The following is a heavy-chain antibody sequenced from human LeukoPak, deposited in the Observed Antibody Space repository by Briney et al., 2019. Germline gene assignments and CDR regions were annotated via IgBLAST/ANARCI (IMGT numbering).Heavy chain of an antibody. D-gene: IGHD5-12*01. CDR3: ARRATMLAGGYFDY. CDR1: GGSISSYY. Sequence: SETLSLTCTVSGGSISSYYWSWIRQPPGKGLEWIGYIYSSGSTNYNPSLKSRVTISVDTSKNQFSLKLSSATAADTAVYYCARRATMLAGGYFDYWGQGTLVTVSS. J-gene: IGHJ4*02. CDR2: IYSSGST. V-gene: IGHV4-4*09.